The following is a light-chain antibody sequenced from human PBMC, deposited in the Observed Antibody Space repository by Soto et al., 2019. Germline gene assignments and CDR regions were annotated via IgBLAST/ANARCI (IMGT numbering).Light chain of an antibody. Sequence: EIVLTQSPGTVSLSPGERATPSCRASQSVSSRNLAWYRQKPGQAPRLLIFGASNRATGIPDRFSGSGSGTDFTLTISRLEPEDCAVYYCLRYGDSPPAYTCGQGTKLDIK. CDR2: GAS. V-gene: IGKV3-20*01. J-gene: IGKJ2*01. CDR1: QSVSSRN. CDR3: LRYGDSPPAYT.